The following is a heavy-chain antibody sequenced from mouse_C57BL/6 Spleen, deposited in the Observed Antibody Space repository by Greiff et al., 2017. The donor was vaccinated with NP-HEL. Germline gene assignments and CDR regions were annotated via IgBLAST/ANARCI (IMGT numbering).Heavy chain of an antibody. V-gene: IGHV5-4*03. CDR2: ISDGGSYT. J-gene: IGHJ3*01. CDR3: ARGADGYYDLGFAY. CDR1: GFTFSSYA. Sequence: EVMLVESGGGLVKPGGSLKLSCAASGFTFSSYAMSWVRQTPEKRLEWVATISDGGSYTYYPDNVKGRFTISRDNAKNNLYLQMSHLKSEDTAMYYCARGADGYYDLGFAYWGQGTLVTVSA. D-gene: IGHD2-3*01.